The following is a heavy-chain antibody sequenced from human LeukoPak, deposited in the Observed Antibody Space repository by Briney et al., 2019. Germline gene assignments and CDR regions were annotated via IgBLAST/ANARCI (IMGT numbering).Heavy chain of an antibody. CDR1: GGTFSSYT. Sequence: SVKVSCKASGGTFSSYTISWVRQAPGHGLDWMGRIIPILGIANYAQKFQGRVTITADKSTSTAYMELSSLRSEDTAMYYCARHLNAGSVGAPLYFDSWGQGTLVTVSS. D-gene: IGHD1-26*01. J-gene: IGHJ4*02. V-gene: IGHV1-69*02. CDR3: ARHLNAGSVGAPLYFDS. CDR2: IIPILGIA.